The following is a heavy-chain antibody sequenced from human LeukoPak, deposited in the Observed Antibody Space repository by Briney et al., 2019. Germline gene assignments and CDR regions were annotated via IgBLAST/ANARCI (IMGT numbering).Heavy chain of an antibody. Sequence: PGGFLRLSCVASGFTLKMYDMNWVRQAPGKGLEWLSYINTGSTTKYYVESVQGRFTISRDNAKNSLFLQMNSLRHDDTAVYYCARDVFTNGRFDLWSQGTLVTVSS. CDR2: INTGSTTK. V-gene: IGHV3-48*02. D-gene: IGHD2-8*01. CDR1: GFTLKMYD. CDR3: ARDVFTNGRFDL. J-gene: IGHJ4*02.